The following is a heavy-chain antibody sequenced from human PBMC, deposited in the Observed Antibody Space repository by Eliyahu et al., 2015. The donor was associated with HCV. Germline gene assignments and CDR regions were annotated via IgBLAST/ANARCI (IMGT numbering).Heavy chain of an antibody. V-gene: IGHV3-11*05. CDR3: ARAYDSSGYSIDY. CDR1: GFTFSDYY. CDR2: ISSSSSYT. J-gene: IGHJ4*02. Sequence: QVQLVESGGGLVKPGGSXSLSCAASGFTFSDYYMSWIRQAPGKGLEWVSYISSSSSYTNYADSVKGRFTISRDNAKNSLYLQMNSLRAEDTAVYYCARAYDSSGYSIDYWGQGTLVTVSS. D-gene: IGHD3-22*01.